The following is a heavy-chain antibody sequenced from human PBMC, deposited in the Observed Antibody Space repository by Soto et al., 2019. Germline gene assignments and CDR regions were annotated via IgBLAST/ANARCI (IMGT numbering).Heavy chain of an antibody. CDR3: ARDTPSGGYCTNGVCYTLRWFDP. D-gene: IGHD2-8*01. CDR2: ISAYNGNT. J-gene: IGHJ5*02. Sequence: ASVKVSCKASGYTFTSYGISWVRQAPGQGLEWMGWISAYNGNTNYAQKLQGRVTMTTDTSTSTAYMELRSLRSDDTAVYYCARDTPSGGYCTNGVCYTLRWFDPWGQGTLVTVSS. CDR1: GYTFTSYG. V-gene: IGHV1-18*01.